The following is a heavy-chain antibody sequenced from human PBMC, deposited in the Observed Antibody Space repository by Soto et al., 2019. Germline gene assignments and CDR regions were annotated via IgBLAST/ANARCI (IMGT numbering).Heavy chain of an antibody. CDR2: INHSGST. CDR3: ARGPLHYDYVWGSEIPDAFDI. CDR1: GGSFSGYY. V-gene: IGHV4-34*01. Sequence: QVQLQQWGAGLLKPSETLSLTCAVYGGSFSGYYWSWIRQPPGKGLEWIGEINHSGSTNYNPSLKRRVTISVDTSKNQFSLKLSSVTAADTAVYYCARGPLHYDYVWGSEIPDAFDIWGQGTMVTVSS. D-gene: IGHD3-16*01. J-gene: IGHJ3*02.